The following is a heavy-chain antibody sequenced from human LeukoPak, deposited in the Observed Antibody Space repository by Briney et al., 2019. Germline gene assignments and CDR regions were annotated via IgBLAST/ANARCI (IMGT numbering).Heavy chain of an antibody. Sequence: ASVKVSCKASGYTFTSYGISWVRQAPGQGLEWMGWINPNSGGTNYAQKFQGRVTMTRDTSINTAYMELSRLRSDDTAVYYCARRYSNYLVDYWGQGTLVTVSS. J-gene: IGHJ4*02. V-gene: IGHV1-2*02. CDR1: GYTFTSYG. D-gene: IGHD4-11*01. CDR3: ARRYSNYLVDY. CDR2: INPNSGGT.